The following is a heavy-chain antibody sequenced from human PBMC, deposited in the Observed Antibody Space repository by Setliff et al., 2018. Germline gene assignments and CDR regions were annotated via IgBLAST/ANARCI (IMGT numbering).Heavy chain of an antibody. V-gene: IGHV4-61*09. CDR1: GGSISSGSYY. D-gene: IGHD3-10*01. CDR3: ARSNMGNYYDSGRYYYYCYKGV. Sequence: PSETLSLTCSVSGGSISSGSYYWTWIRQPAGKGLEWIGHIYTSGTTKYNPSLKSRVTISVDASKNQFFLKLTSVTAADTAVYYCARSNMGNYYDSGRYYYYCYKGVWGKGTTVTVSS. CDR2: IYTSGTT. J-gene: IGHJ6*03.